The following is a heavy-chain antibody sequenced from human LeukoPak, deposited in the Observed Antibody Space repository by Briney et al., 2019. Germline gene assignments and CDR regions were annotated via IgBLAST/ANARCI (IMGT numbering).Heavy chain of an antibody. D-gene: IGHD2-2*01. CDR1: GFAFAEHG. J-gene: IGHJ4*02. V-gene: IGHV3-20*04. Sequence: PGGSLRLSCTASGFAFAEHGMSWVRQVPGKGLEWVSGINWSGGSTGYADPLRGRFTIPRDNAKNSLYLQMDSLRAEATALYYCARAPITSPFYFDYWGQGTLVTVSS. CDR2: INWSGGST. CDR3: ARAPITSPFYFDY.